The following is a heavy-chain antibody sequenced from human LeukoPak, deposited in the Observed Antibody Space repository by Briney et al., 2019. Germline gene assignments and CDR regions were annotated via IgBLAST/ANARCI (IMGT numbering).Heavy chain of an antibody. CDR3: ARDRKPVIAFDI. V-gene: IGHV3-30-3*01. Sequence: GGSLRLSCAASGFTFSSYAMHWVRQAPGKGLEWVAVISYDGSNKYYADSVKGRFTISRDNSKNTLYLQMNSLRAEDTAVYYCARDRKPVIAFDIWGQGTMVTVSS. J-gene: IGHJ3*02. D-gene: IGHD2-21*01. CDR2: ISYDGSNK. CDR1: GFTFSSYA.